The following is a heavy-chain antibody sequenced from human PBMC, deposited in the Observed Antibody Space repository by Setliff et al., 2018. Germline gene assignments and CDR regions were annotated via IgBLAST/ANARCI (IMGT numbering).Heavy chain of an antibody. V-gene: IGHV3-33*08. Sequence: GGSLRLSCAASGFTFSTYRMHWVRQAPGKGLEWVAVIWDDGGNKYHADSVKGRFTISRDNSKSTLYLQMNSLRPEDTAVYYCARTCSGSGCYAGLESWGQGTPVTVS. CDR3: ARTCSGSGCYAGLES. D-gene: IGHD2-15*01. CDR2: IWDDGGNK. J-gene: IGHJ4*02. CDR1: GFTFSTYR.